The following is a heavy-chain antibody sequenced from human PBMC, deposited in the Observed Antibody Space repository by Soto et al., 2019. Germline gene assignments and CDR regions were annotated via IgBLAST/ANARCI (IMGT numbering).Heavy chain of an antibody. CDR1: GFTFSSYG. V-gene: IGHV3-33*01. J-gene: IGHJ4*02. D-gene: IGHD4-4*01. CDR2: LWYDGSNK. CDR3: ARVSSFRGDGYSHFDH. Sequence: VQLVESGGGVVQPGRSLRLSCATSGFTFSSYGMHWVRQAPGKGLEWVAVLWYDGSNKYYADSVKGRFTISRDISKNTLYLQMNSLRAEDTAVYYCARVSSFRGDGYSHFDHWGQGTLVTVSS.